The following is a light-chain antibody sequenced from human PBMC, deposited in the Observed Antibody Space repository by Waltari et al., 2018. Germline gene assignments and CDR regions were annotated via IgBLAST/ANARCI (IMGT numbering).Light chain of an antibody. CDR1: QSVTTK. CDR3: QQYHNWPPWT. J-gene: IGKJ1*01. V-gene: IGKV3D-15*01. Sequence: EIVMTQSPATLSVSPGEGATLSCRASQSVTTKLAWYQLKPGQAPRHLIYDASSRATGIPARFSGSGFGTEFTLTISSLQSEDFAVYYCQQYHNWPPWTFGRGTKVEIK. CDR2: DAS.